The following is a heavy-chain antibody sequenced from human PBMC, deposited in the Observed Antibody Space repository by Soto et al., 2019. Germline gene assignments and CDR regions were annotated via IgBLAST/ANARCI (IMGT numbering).Heavy chain of an antibody. D-gene: IGHD5-18*01. V-gene: IGHV3-30-3*01. CDR2: ISYDGSYT. CDR3: ARVSGNTAMFTDDY. J-gene: IGHJ4*02. Sequence: QVQLVESGGGVVQPGRSLRLSCAASGFPFNTYTMHWVRQAPHKGLEWVSVISYDGSYTSYADSVKGRFTISSDNSKNTLYLQMNSLRVEDTATYYCARVSGNTAMFTDDYWGQGTPVTVSS. CDR1: GFPFNTYT.